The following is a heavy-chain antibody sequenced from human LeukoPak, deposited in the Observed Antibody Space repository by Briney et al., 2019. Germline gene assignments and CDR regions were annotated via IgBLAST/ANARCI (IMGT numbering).Heavy chain of an antibody. CDR2: IYHSGST. J-gene: IGHJ5*02. CDR3: ARAEVPAALSP. D-gene: IGHD2-2*01. CDR1: GGSISSGGYY. Sequence: SETLSLTCTVSGGSISSGGYYWSWIRQPPGKGPEWIGYIYHSGSTYYNPSLKSRVTISVDRSKNQFSLKLSSVTAADTAVYYCARAEVPAALSPWGQGTLVTVSS. V-gene: IGHV4-30-2*01.